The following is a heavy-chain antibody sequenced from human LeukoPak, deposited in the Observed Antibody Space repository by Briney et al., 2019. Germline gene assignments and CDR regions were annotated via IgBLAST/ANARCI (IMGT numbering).Heavy chain of an antibody. CDR3: ARWARYNLLEAPDA. D-gene: IGHD5-24*01. CDR1: GFTFHAFG. Sequence: ASVKVSCKASGFTFHAFGFSWVRQAPGQRLEWMGWVSAYDGGTKYAQRFQGRLSLTTETSTTTAYMELSSLRYDDTAVYYCARWARYNLLEAPDAWGQGTRVTVSS. CDR2: VSAYDGGT. V-gene: IGHV1-18*01. J-gene: IGHJ3*01.